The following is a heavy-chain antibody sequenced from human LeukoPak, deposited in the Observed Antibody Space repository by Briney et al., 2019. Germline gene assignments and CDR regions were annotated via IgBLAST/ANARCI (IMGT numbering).Heavy chain of an antibody. CDR3: ATGMSGSGSYHTGHDAFDI. Sequence: ASVKVSCKASGGTFSSYAISWVRQAPGQGLEWMGGIIPIFGTANYAQKLQGRVTITTDESTSTAYMELSSLRSEDTAVYYCATGMSGSGSYHTGHDAFDIWGQGTMVTVSS. V-gene: IGHV1-69*05. CDR1: GGTFSSYA. CDR2: IIPIFGTA. J-gene: IGHJ3*02. D-gene: IGHD3-10*01.